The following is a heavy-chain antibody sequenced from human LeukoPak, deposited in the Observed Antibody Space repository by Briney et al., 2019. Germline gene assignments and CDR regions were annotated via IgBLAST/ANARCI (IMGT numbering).Heavy chain of an antibody. CDR3: ARDTHVVYDFWSGYYYYMDV. Sequence: SVKVSCKASGDTFSKFSISWVRQAPGQGLEWMGGILPIFGTTDYAQKFQGRVTITADKSTSTVYMEVSSLRSEDTAVYYCARDTHVVYDFWSGYYYYMDVWGKGTTVTVSS. D-gene: IGHD3-3*01. J-gene: IGHJ6*03. V-gene: IGHV1-69*06. CDR1: GDTFSKFS. CDR2: ILPIFGTT.